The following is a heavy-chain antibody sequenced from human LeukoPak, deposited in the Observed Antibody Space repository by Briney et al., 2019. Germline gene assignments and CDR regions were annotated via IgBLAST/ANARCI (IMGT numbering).Heavy chain of an antibody. V-gene: IGHV3-7*01. J-gene: IGHJ4*02. Sequence: PGGSLRLSCAASGFTFSNYWMSWVRQAPGKGLEWVANIKFDGSDKFYVDSVKGRFPISRDNSKNTLYLQMNSLRAEDTAVYFCARGQGCGGDCYSGYFDYWGQGTLVTVSS. D-gene: IGHD2-21*02. CDR2: IKFDGSDK. CDR1: GFTFSNYW. CDR3: ARGQGCGGDCYSGYFDY.